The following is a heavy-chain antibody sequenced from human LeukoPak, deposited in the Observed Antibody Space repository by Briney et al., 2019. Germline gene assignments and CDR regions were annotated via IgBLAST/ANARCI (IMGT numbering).Heavy chain of an antibody. CDR3: ARGGAIVTFFDS. CDR2: VVPGEST. D-gene: IGHD3-3*01. Sequence: SQTLSLTCTVSGDSISSGDYYWNWLRQPAGKGLEWIVRVVPGESTLYNPSLRSRVSISTDTSKNQASLKLTSVTAADTAVYFCARGGAIVTFFDSWGQGTLVTVSS. J-gene: IGHJ4*02. CDR1: GDSISSGDYY. V-gene: IGHV4-61*02.